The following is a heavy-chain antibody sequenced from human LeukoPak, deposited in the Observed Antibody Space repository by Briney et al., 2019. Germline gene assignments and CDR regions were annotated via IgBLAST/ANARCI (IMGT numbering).Heavy chain of an antibody. Sequence: ASVKVSCKASGYTFTNYDINWVRQATGQGLEWMGWMNPNSGDTGYAEKFQGRVTMTRDTSTSTAYMELTSLTSDDTAIFYCARTGMGGNVWIDSWGQGTLVTVSP. CDR3: ARTGMGGNVWIDS. V-gene: IGHV1-8*01. CDR2: MNPNSGDT. J-gene: IGHJ5*01. D-gene: IGHD1-26*01. CDR1: GYTFTNYD.